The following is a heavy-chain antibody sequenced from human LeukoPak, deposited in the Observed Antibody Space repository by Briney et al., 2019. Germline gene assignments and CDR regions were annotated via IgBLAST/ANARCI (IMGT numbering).Heavy chain of an antibody. CDR1: GFTFSSYS. J-gene: IGHJ6*02. CDR2: ISSSSSYI. V-gene: IGHV3-21*01. Sequence: PGGSLRLSCAASGFTFSSYSMNWVRQAPGKGLGWVSSISSSSSYIYYADSVKGRFTISRDNAKNSLYLQMNSLRAEDTAVYYCARVGGMITFGGVIVSGWDYYYYYGMDVWGQGTTVTVSS. D-gene: IGHD3-16*02. CDR3: ARVGGMITFGGVIVSGWDYYYYYGMDV.